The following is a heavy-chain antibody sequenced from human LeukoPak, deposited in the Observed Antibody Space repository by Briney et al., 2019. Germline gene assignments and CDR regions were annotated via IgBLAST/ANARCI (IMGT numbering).Heavy chain of an antibody. CDR3: AKDDDSSGYYHNY. CDR2: ISKDGGAT. Sequence: GGSLRLSCATSGITVDQYPMNWVRQAPGKGLEWVSLISKDGGATYYAGSVKGRFTISRDNSKNSLYLQMNSLRTEDTALYYCAKDDDSSGYYHNYWGQGTLVTVSS. CDR1: GITVDQYP. J-gene: IGHJ4*02. D-gene: IGHD3-22*01. V-gene: IGHV3-43*02.